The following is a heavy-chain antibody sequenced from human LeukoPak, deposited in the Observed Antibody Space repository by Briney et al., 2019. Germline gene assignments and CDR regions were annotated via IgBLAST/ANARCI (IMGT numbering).Heavy chain of an antibody. J-gene: IGHJ4*02. Sequence: SETLSLTCTVSGGSISSRSYYWGWIRQPPGKGLEWIGSMYYSGSTNYSPSLKSRVTISVDTSKNQFSLKLSSVTAADTAVYYCGRGDSYVQIDYWGQGTLVTVSS. CDR3: GRGDSYVQIDY. D-gene: IGHD2-21*02. V-gene: IGHV4-39*01. CDR2: MYYSGST. CDR1: GGSISSRSYY.